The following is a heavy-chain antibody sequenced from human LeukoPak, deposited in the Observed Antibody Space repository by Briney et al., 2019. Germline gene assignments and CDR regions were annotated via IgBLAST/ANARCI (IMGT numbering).Heavy chain of an antibody. CDR3: ARHKRSMIVVVTPFDY. V-gene: IGHV4-59*08. CDR2: IYYSGST. J-gene: IGHJ4*02. D-gene: IGHD3-22*01. Sequence: SETLSLTCTVSGGSINSYYWSWIRQPPGKGLEWIGYIYYSGSTNYSPSLKSRVTISVDTSKNQFSLKLSSVTAADTAVYYCARHKRSMIVVVTPFDYWGQGTLVTVSS. CDR1: GGSINSYY.